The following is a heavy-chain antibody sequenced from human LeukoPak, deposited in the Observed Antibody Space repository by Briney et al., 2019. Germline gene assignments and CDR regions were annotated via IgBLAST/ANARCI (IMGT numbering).Heavy chain of an antibody. V-gene: IGHV3-66*01. CDR2: FYSGGST. CDR3: ARKLLLSTALAAFDI. CDR1: GFTVSSNY. J-gene: IGHJ3*02. D-gene: IGHD2-15*01. Sequence: PGGSLRLSCAASGFTVSSNYVSWVRQAPGKGLEWVSVFYSGGSTYYADFVKGRFTISRDNSKNTLHLQMNSLRAEDTAVYYCARKLLLSTALAAFDIWGQGTMVTVSS.